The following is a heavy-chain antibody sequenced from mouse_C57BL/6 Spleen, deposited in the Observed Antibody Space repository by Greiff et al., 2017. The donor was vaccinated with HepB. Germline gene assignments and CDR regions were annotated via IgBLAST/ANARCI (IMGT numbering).Heavy chain of an antibody. Sequence: EVHLVESEGGLVQPGSSMKLSCTASGFTFSDYYMAWVRQVPEKGLEWVANINYDGSSTYYLDSLKSRFIISRDNAKNILYLQMSSLKSEDTATYYCARERSNPYAMDYWGQGTSVTVSS. CDR2: INYDGSST. CDR3: ARERSNPYAMDY. J-gene: IGHJ4*01. V-gene: IGHV5-16*01. D-gene: IGHD2-5*01. CDR1: GFTFSDYY.